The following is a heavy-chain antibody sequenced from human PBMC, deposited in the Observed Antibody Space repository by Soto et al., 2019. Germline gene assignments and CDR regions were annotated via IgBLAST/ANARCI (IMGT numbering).Heavy chain of an antibody. V-gene: IGHV3-23*01. Sequence: GRSLRLSCAASGFTFSSYAMSWVRQAPGKGLEWVSAISGSGGSTYYADSVKGRFTISRDNSKNTLYPQMNSLRAEDTAVYYCASPTYGSGSYSSRDYYGMDVWGQGTTVTVSS. CDR2: ISGSGGST. CDR3: ASPTYGSGSYSSRDYYGMDV. CDR1: GFTFSSYA. D-gene: IGHD3-10*01. J-gene: IGHJ6*02.